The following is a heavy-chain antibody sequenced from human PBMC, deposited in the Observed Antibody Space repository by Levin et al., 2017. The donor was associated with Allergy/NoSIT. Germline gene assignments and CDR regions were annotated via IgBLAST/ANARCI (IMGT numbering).Heavy chain of an antibody. Sequence: GGSLRLSCAASGFTFSSYAMSWVRQAPGKGLEWVSAISGSGGSTYYADSVKGRFTISRDNSKNTLYLQMNSLRAEDTAVYYCAKVRHGVVVAATDYWGQGTLVTVSS. CDR2: ISGSGGST. CDR1: GFTFSSYA. CDR3: AKVRHGVVVAATDY. J-gene: IGHJ4*02. V-gene: IGHV3-23*01. D-gene: IGHD2-15*01.